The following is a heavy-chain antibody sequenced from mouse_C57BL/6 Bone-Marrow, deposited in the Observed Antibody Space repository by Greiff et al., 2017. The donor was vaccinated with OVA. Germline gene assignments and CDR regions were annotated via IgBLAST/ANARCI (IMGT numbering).Heavy chain of an antibody. CDR3: ASRGLLRGWYFDV. CDR2: IHPNSGST. Sequence: QVQLQQPGAELVKPGASVKLSCKASGYTFTSYWMHWVKQRPGQGLEWIGMIHPNSGSTNYNEKFKSKATLTVDKSSSTAYMQLSSLTSEDSAVYYCASRGLLRGWYFDVWGTGTTVTVSS. D-gene: IGHD2-3*01. J-gene: IGHJ1*03. V-gene: IGHV1-64*01. CDR1: GYTFTSYW.